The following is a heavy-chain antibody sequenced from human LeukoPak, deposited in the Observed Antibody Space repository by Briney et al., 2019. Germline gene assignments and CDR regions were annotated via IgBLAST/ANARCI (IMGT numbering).Heavy chain of an antibody. Sequence: SETLSLTFAVSGVSFNDYYWGWVRQPPGKGLEWIGEINHSGYTNDSPSLKSRVTISIDTSRKQFSLNLRSVTVADTAVYYCTRMTTGHDYWGQGTLVTVSS. V-gene: IGHV4-34*01. J-gene: IGHJ4*02. CDR3: TRMTTGHDY. CDR2: INHSGYT. CDR1: GVSFNDYY. D-gene: IGHD4-17*01.